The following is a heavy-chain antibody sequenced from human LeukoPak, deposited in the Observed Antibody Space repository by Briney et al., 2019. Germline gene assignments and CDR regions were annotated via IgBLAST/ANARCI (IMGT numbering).Heavy chain of an antibody. J-gene: IGHJ4*02. CDR2: INSDGSST. D-gene: IGHD3-10*01. CDR1: GFTFSSYW. Sequence: GGSLRLSCAASGFTFSSYWMHWVRQAPGKGLVWVSRINSDGSSTSYADSVKGRFTISRDNAKNSLYLQMNSLRVEDTAVYYCARVAKYYYGSETYYFFEHWGQGTPVTASS. CDR3: ARVAKYYYGSETYYFFEH. V-gene: IGHV3-74*01.